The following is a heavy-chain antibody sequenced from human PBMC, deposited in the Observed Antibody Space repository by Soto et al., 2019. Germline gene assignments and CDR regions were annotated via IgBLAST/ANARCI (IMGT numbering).Heavy chain of an antibody. CDR1: GFTFSSYG. D-gene: IGHD6-13*01. Sequence: GGLRLSGAASGFTFSSYGMHCVRQAPGKGLEWVAVISYDGSNKYYADSVKGRFTSSRDNSKNTLYLQMNSLRAEDTAVYYCAKDHPRYSSSWALDCWGQGTLVTVSS. CDR2: ISYDGSNK. CDR3: AKDHPRYSSSWALDC. V-gene: IGHV3-30*18. J-gene: IGHJ4*02.